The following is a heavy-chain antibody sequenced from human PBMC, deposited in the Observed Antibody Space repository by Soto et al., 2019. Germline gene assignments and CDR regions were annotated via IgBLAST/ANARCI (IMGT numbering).Heavy chain of an antibody. Sequence: EVQLVESGGGLVQPGGSLRLSCAASGFTFSNAWMSWVRQAPGKGLEWVGRIKSKTDGGTTDYAAPVKGRFTISRDDSKNTLYLQMNSLKTEDTAVYYCTTDFLWGDYYYYGMDVWGQGTTVTVSS. D-gene: IGHD3-10*01. V-gene: IGHV3-15*01. CDR1: GFTFSNAW. CDR2: IKSKTDGGTT. J-gene: IGHJ6*02. CDR3: TTDFLWGDYYYYGMDV.